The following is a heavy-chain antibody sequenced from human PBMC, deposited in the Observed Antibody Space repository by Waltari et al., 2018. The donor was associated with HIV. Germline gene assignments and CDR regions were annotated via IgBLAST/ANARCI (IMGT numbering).Heavy chain of an antibody. CDR1: GFTFDDYA. J-gene: IGHJ1*01. D-gene: IGHD2-8*01. Sequence: EVQLVESGGGLVQPGRSLRLSCAASGFTFDDYAMHSVRQAPGKGLEWVSGVNWNSDSIGYADSVKGRFTISRDNAKNSLYLQMNSLRLEDTAFYYCAKDGRDGVYVEHWGQGTLVTVSS. V-gene: IGHV3-9*01. CDR2: VNWNSDSI. CDR3: AKDGRDGVYVEH.